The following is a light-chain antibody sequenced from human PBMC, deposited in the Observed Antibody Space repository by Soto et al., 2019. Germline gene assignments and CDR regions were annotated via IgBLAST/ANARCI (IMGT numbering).Light chain of an antibody. CDR1: DSNIGNHY. J-gene: IGLJ3*02. V-gene: IGLV1-51*01. Sequence: QSVLTQPPSVSAAPGQRVTISCSGSDSNIGNHYVSWYQQLPGTAPKVLIYDDNKRPSGTPDRFSASKSGNTASLTISGLQADDEADYYCSSYVVTTNLVFGGGTKLTVL. CDR3: SSYVVTTNLV. CDR2: DDN.